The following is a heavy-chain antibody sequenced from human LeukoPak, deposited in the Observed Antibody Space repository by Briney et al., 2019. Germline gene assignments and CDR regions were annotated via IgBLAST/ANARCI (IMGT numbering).Heavy chain of an antibody. CDR3: ARDGREGILESYGMDV. D-gene: IGHD3-3*01. CDR2: INSDGSST. Sequence: GGSLRLSCAASGFTFSSYWMHWVRQAPGKGLVWVSRINSDGSSTSYADSVKGRFTISRDNAKNTLYLQMNSLRAEDTAAYYCARDGREGILESYGMDVWGQGTTVTVSS. CDR1: GFTFSSYW. J-gene: IGHJ6*02. V-gene: IGHV3-74*01.